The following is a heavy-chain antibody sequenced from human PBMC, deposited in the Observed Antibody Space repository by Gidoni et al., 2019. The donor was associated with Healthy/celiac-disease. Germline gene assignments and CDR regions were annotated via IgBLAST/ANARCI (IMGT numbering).Heavy chain of an antibody. V-gene: IGHV1-2*02. CDR1: GYTFTGYY. Sequence: QVQLVQSGAEVKKPGAAVKVSCKASGYTFTGYYMHWVRQAPGPGLEWMGWINPNSGGTNYAQKFQGRVTMTRDTSISAAYMELSRLISDDTAVYYCAPQSRRFLEWLPLPWGQGTLVTVSS. CDR2: INPNSGGT. CDR3: APQSRRFLEWLPLP. J-gene: IGHJ5*02. D-gene: IGHD3-3*01.